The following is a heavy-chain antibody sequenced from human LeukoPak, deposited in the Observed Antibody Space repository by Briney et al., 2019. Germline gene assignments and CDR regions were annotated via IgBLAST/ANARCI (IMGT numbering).Heavy chain of an antibody. D-gene: IGHD3-3*01. V-gene: IGHV3-21*01. Sequence: GGSLRLSCAASGFTFSRHNMKWVRQTPGKGLEWVSSISTSSSFIYYADSVKGRFTISGDNARNSLYLEMNSLRAEDTAIYYCARNYDFWSSPQGYMDVWGKGTTVIVSS. CDR1: GFTFSRHN. CDR3: ARNYDFWSSPQGYMDV. J-gene: IGHJ6*03. CDR2: ISTSSSFI.